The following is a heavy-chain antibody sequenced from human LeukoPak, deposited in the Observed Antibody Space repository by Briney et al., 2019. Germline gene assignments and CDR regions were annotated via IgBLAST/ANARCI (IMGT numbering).Heavy chain of an antibody. CDR3: AKDRYFDILPNY. V-gene: IGHV3-48*01. J-gene: IGHJ4*02. Sequence: PGVSLRLSCVASGITFSSYSMNWVRHAPGKGLEWGSYISSFSGTINYADSVKGRFTISRDNAKNSLYLQMNSLRAEETAVYYCAKDRYFDILPNYWGQGTLVTVSS. CDR1: GITFSSYS. D-gene: IGHD3-22*01. CDR2: ISSFSGTI.